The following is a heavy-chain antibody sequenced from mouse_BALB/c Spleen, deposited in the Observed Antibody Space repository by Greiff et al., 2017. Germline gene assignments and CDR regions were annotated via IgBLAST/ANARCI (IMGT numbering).Heavy chain of an antibody. CDR1: GFTFSSFG. Sequence: EVKLMESGGGLVQPGGSRKLSCAASGFTFSSFGMHWVRQAPEKGLEWVAYISSGSSTIYYADTVKGRFTISRDNPKNTLFLQMTSLRSEDTAMYYCARVPSTATAWFAYWGQGTLVTVSA. V-gene: IGHV5-17*02. CDR2: ISSGSSTI. CDR3: ARVPSTATAWFAY. J-gene: IGHJ3*01. D-gene: IGHD1-2*01.